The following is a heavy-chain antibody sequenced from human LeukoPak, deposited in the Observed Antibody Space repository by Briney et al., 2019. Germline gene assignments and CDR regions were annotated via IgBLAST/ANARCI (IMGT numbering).Heavy chain of an antibody. CDR2: IWYDGSNQ. CDR3: ATDRNSGKYYDY. D-gene: IGHD1-26*01. V-gene: IGHV3-33*01. J-gene: IGHJ4*02. Sequence: GGSLRLSCAASGLAFRNYGMHWVRQAPGKGLEWVAVIWYDGSNQYYVDSVKGRFTVSRDNAKNTLYLQMNSLRAEDTAVYYCATDRNSGKYYDYWGQGTLVTVSS. CDR1: GLAFRNYG.